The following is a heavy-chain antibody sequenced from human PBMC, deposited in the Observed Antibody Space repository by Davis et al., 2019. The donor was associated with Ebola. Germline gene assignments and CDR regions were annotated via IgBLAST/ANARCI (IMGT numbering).Heavy chain of an antibody. V-gene: IGHV3-30*03. J-gene: IGHJ6*03. Sequence: GESLKISCAASGFTFSSYGMHWVRQAPGKGLEWVAVISYDGSNKYYADSVKGRFTISRDNSKNTLYLQMNSLRGEDTALYYCARERGSDYYMDVWGKGTTVTVSS. CDR3: ARERGSDYYMDV. CDR1: GFTFSSYG. D-gene: IGHD6-25*01. CDR2: ISYDGSNK.